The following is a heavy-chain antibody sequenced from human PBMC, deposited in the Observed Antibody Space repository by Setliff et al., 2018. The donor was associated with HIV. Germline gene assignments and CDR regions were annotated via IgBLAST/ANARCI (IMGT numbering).Heavy chain of an antibody. CDR1: GYSFTSYW. D-gene: IGHD2-2*01. V-gene: IGHV1-3*04. CDR3: ARDRCNSVACYLYNWFDP. CDR2: INTGNGNT. Sequence: PGESLKISCQGSGYSFTSYWIDWVRQAPGQRHEWMGWINTGNGNTKYSQKFQDRVTITRDTSANTVYMELNSLRSEDTAVYYCARDRCNSVACYLYNWFDPWGQGTLVTVSS. J-gene: IGHJ5*02.